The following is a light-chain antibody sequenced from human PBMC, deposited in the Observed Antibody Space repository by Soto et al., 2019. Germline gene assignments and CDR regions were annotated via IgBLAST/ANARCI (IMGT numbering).Light chain of an antibody. CDR3: QSYDTSLTVHVI. CDR1: SSNIGAGYD. Sequence: QSALTQPPSVSGAPGQRVTISCTGSSSNIGAGYDVHWYQHFPGRAPKLLIYANTNRPSGVPDRFSGSRSGTSASLAITGLQADDEADYYCQSYDTSLTVHVIFGGGTKLTVL. V-gene: IGLV1-40*01. CDR2: ANT. J-gene: IGLJ2*01.